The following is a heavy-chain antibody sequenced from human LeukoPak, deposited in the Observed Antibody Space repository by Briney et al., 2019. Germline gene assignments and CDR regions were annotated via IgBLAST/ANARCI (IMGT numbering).Heavy chain of an antibody. D-gene: IGHD3-9*01. CDR3: ARPYYDILTGYYTYYFDY. J-gene: IGHJ4*02. Sequence: ASVKVSCKASGYTFTSYAMHWARQAPGQRLEWMGWINAGNGNTKYSQKFQGRVTITRDTSASTAYMELSSLRSEDTAVYYCARPYYDILTGYYTYYFDYWGQGTLVTVSS. CDR2: INAGNGNT. CDR1: GYTFTSYA. V-gene: IGHV1-3*01.